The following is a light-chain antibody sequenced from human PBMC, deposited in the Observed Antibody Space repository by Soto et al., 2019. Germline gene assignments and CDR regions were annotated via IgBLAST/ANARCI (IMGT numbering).Light chain of an antibody. CDR3: QKYGTSVPIT. CDR2: GAS. V-gene: IGKV3-20*01. J-gene: IGKJ5*01. CDR1: QSVSSSY. Sequence: EIVLTQSPGTLSLSPGERVTHSCRASQSVSSSYLAWYQQKPGQAPRLLIYGASSSATGIPDRFSGSGSWTYFTLSISILVLEDFAVYYCQKYGTSVPITFGQGTRLEIK.